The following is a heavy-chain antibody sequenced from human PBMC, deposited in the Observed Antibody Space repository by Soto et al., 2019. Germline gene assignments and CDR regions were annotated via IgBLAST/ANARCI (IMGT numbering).Heavy chain of an antibody. J-gene: IGHJ4*01. Sequence: SETLSLTCTVSGGSIGGYYWSWIRQPPGEGLEWIGYIYYSGSTSYAPSLKSRVTLSVDMSKNQFSLRLTSVTAADTAVYYCALHFIMSPEVSPTLLDFWRQGSLDIVSA. V-gene: IGHV4-59*08. CDR3: ALHFIMSPEVSPTLLDF. D-gene: IGHD3-16*01. CDR2: IYYSGST. CDR1: GGSIGGYY.